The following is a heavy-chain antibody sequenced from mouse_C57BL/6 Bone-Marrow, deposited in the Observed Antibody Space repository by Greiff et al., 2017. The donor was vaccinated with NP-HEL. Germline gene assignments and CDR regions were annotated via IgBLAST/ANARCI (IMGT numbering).Heavy chain of an antibody. CDR2: INPYNGGT. D-gene: IGHD2-5*01. V-gene: IGHV1-19*01. J-gene: IGHJ1*03. CDR1: GYTFTDYY. CDR3: ARRSNTGYFDV. Sequence: EVKLMESGPVLVKPGASVKMSCKASGYTFTDYYMNWVKQSHGKSLEWIGVINPYNGGTSYNQKFKGKATLTVDKSSSTAYMELNSLTSEDSAVYYCARRSNTGYFDVWGTGTTVTVSS.